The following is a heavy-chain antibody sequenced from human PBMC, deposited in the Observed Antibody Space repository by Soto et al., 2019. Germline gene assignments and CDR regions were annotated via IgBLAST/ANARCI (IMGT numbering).Heavy chain of an antibody. Sequence: QVQLVQSGAEVRKPGASVKVSCKASGYTFTTYGISWVRQAPGQGLEWMGWISGYNGHTKYAQKFQGRVTMTTDTPTSTVYMDLRSLTSDDTAVYYCAREGEMPYYYYGLAVWGQGTTVTVSS. CDR2: ISGYNGHT. D-gene: IGHD3-16*01. V-gene: IGHV1-18*01. CDR1: GYTFTTYG. CDR3: AREGEMPYYYYGLAV. J-gene: IGHJ6*02.